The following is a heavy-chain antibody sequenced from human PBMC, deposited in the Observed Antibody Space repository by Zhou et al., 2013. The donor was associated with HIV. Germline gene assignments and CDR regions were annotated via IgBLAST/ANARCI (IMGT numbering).Heavy chain of an antibody. D-gene: IGHD4-4*01. Sequence: QVQPQESGPGLVRPSETLSLTCTISNGSISLFYWSWIRQTPGKGLEWIGEIKHSGSTNYNPSLKSRVTISVDTSKNQFSLKVNSMTAADTAVYYCARGPRNYVGWFDPWGQGTLVTVSS. J-gene: IGHJ5*02. V-gene: IGHV4-59*08. CDR2: IKHSGST. CDR1: NGSISLFY. CDR3: ARGPRNYVGWFDP.